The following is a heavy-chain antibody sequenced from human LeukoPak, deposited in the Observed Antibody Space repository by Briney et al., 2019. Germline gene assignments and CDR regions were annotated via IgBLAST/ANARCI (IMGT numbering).Heavy chain of an antibody. J-gene: IGHJ4*02. CDR1: GFTFNSYS. D-gene: IGHD6-19*01. Sequence: GGSLRLSCAASGFTFNSYSMNWVRQAPGKGLEWVSSISSSSSYMYYADSVKGRFTISRDNAKNSPYLQMNSLRAEDTAVYYCARVSSVAGTQHFDYWGQGTLVTVSS. V-gene: IGHV3-21*01. CDR2: ISSSSSYM. CDR3: ARVSSVAGTQHFDY.